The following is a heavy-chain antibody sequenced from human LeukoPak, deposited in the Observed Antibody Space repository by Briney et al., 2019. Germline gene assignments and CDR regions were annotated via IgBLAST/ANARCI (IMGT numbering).Heavy chain of an antibody. V-gene: IGHV3-7*02. CDR1: GFPFSSYW. J-gene: IGHJ4*02. D-gene: IGHD4-17*01. CDR2: IKQDGSEK. CDR3: ARRDGDFDY. Sequence: GGSLRLSCAASGFPFSSYWMSWVRQAPGKGLEWVANIKQDGSEKYYVDSVKGRFTISRDNAKNSLYLQMNSLRAEDTAVYYCARRDGDFDYWGQGTLVTVSS.